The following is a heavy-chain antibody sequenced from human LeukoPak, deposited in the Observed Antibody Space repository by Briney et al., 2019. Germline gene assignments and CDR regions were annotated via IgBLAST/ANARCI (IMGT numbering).Heavy chain of an antibody. Sequence: SETLSLTCTVSGDSISSYFWSWIRQPAGKGLEWIGRTYTTGSTNYNPSLKSRVTMSVDTSKSQFSLKLSSVTAADTAVYYCARHYYGDYFFDYWGQGTLVTVSS. CDR1: GDSISSYF. CDR2: TYTTGST. CDR3: ARHYYGDYFFDY. J-gene: IGHJ4*02. V-gene: IGHV4-4*07. D-gene: IGHD4-17*01.